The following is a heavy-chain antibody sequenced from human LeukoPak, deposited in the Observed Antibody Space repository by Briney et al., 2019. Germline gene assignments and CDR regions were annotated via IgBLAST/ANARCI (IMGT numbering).Heavy chain of an antibody. CDR2: ISSGGSTR. D-gene: IGHD2-15*01. J-gene: IGHJ4*02. V-gene: IGHV3-48*03. CDR1: GFTFSSFE. Sequence: GGSLRPSCAASGFTFSSFEMNWVRQAPGEGLEWVSYISSGGSTRYYADSVKGRFTISRDSAKNSLYLQMNSLRAEDTAVYYCAREGGWTFDYWGQGTLVTVSS. CDR3: AREGGWTFDY.